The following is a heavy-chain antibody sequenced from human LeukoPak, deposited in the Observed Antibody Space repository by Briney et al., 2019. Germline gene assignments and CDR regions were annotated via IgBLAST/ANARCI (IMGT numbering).Heavy chain of an antibody. CDR3: ARGSQSLGYCSGGSCRAKIFDY. D-gene: IGHD2-15*01. V-gene: IGHV4-34*01. J-gene: IGHJ4*02. Sequence: SETLSLTCSVSGDSISEYYWSWIRQPPGKGLEWIGEINHSGSTNYNPSLKSRVTISVDTSKNQFSLKLSSVTAADTAVYYCARGSQSLGYCSGGSCRAKIFDYWGQGTLVTVSS. CDR2: INHSGST. CDR1: GDSISEYY.